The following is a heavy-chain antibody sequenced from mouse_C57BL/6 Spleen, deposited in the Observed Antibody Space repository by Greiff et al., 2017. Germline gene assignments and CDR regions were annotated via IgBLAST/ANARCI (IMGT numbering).Heavy chain of an antibody. Sequence: QVHVKQSGPGLVQPSQSLSITCTVSGFSLTSYGVHWVRQPPGKGLEWLGVIWSGGSTDYNAAFISRLSISKDNSKSQVFFKMNSLQADDTAIYYCAKNYDYDVSYYAMDYWGQGTSVTVSS. CDR1: GFSLTSYG. CDR3: AKNYDYDVSYYAMDY. V-gene: IGHV2-4*01. D-gene: IGHD2-4*01. J-gene: IGHJ4*01. CDR2: IWSGGST.